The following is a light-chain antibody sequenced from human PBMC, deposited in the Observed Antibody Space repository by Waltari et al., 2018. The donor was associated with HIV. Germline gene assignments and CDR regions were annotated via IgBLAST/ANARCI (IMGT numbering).Light chain of an antibody. CDR1: QSVSSY. Sequence: EIVLTQSPATLSLSPGERASQSVSSYLAWNQQKPGQAPRLLIYDASNRATGNPARFSGSGSGTGFTLTISSLEPEDFAVYYCEQRSNWPLTFGPGTKVDIK. J-gene: IGKJ3*01. CDR3: EQRSNWPLT. CDR2: DAS. V-gene: IGKV3-11*01.